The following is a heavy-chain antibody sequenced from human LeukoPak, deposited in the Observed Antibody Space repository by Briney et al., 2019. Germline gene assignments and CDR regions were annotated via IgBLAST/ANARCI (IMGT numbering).Heavy chain of an antibody. CDR3: AGYGPPLDYYFDY. Sequence: ASVKVSCKASGGTFSCYAISWVRQAPGQGLEWMGGIIPIFGTANYAQKFQGRVTITTDESTSTAYMELSSLRSEDTAVYYCAGYGPPLDYYFDYWGQGTLVTVSS. D-gene: IGHD3-10*01. CDR2: IIPIFGTA. J-gene: IGHJ4*02. CDR1: GGTFSCYA. V-gene: IGHV1-69*05.